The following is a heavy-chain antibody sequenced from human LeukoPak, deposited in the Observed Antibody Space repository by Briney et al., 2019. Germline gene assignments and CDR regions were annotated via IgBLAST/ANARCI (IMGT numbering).Heavy chain of an antibody. CDR1: GYTFTSYA. CDR3: ARNAVRGVIIVPPPY. V-gene: IGHV1-3*01. J-gene: IGHJ4*02. CDR2: INAGNGNT. Sequence: ASVKVSCKASGYTFTSYAMHCVRQAPGQRLEWMGWINAGNGNTKYSQKFQGRVTITRDTSASTAYMELSSLRSEDTAVYYCARNAVRGVIIVPPPYWGQGTLVTVYS. D-gene: IGHD3-10*01.